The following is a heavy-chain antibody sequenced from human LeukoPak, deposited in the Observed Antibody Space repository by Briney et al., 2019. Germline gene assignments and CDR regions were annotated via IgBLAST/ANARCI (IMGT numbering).Heavy chain of an antibody. Sequence: ASVKVSCKASGYTFTSYGISWVRQAPGQGLEWMGWIRAYNGNTNYAQKLQGRVTMTTDTSTSTAYMELRSLRSDDTAVYYCARSISGSSTYYYYGMDVWGQGTTVTVSS. V-gene: IGHV1-18*01. CDR2: IRAYNGNT. CDR3: ARSISGSSTYYYYGMDV. D-gene: IGHD1-26*01. CDR1: GYTFTSYG. J-gene: IGHJ6*02.